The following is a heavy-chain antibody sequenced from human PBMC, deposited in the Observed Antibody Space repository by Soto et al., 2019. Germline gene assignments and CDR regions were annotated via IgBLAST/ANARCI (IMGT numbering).Heavy chain of an antibody. CDR3: ARGRPVPY. CDR2: VNQDGGEK. Sequence: EVQLVESGVGLVQPGGSLRLSCAASGFTFSSYWMSWVRQAPGKGLEWVANVNQDGGEKFYVDSVKGRFTISRDNAMNSMYLQMNSLRAEDTAVYYCARGRPVPYWGQGTLVTVSS. D-gene: IGHD3-10*01. J-gene: IGHJ4*02. V-gene: IGHV3-7*01. CDR1: GFTFSSYW.